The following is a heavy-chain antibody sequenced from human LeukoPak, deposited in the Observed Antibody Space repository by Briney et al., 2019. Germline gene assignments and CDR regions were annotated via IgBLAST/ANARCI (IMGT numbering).Heavy chain of an antibody. CDR1: GGSISSSSYY. D-gene: IGHD3-22*01. J-gene: IGHJ4*02. V-gene: IGHV4-39*07. Sequence: SETLSLTCTVSGGSISSSSYYWGWIRQPPGKGLEWIGSIYYSGSTYYNPSLKSRVTISVDTSKNQFSLKLSSVTAADTAVYYCAREKLVVAPGRTLHPTYHDDYWGQGTLVTVSS. CDR2: IYYSGST. CDR3: AREKLVVAPGRTLHPTYHDDY.